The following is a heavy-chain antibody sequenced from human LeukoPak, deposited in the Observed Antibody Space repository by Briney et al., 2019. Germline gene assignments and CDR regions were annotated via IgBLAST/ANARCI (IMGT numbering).Heavy chain of an antibody. D-gene: IGHD3-9*01. CDR3: ARDSYSSAWFSWFDP. Sequence: ASVKVSCKASGGTFSSYAISWVRQAPGQGLEWMGRIIPIFGTANYAQKFQGRVTITTDESTSTAYMELSSLRSEDTAVYYCARDSYSSAWFSWFDPWGQGTLVTASS. V-gene: IGHV1-69*05. CDR2: IIPIFGTA. CDR1: GGTFSSYA. J-gene: IGHJ5*02.